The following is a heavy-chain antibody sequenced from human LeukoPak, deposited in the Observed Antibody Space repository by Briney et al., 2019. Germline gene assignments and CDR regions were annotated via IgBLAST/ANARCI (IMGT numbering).Heavy chain of an antibody. J-gene: IGHJ4*02. V-gene: IGHV1-46*01. CDR1: GYTFPSYF. D-gene: IGHD6-6*01. Sequence: ASVKVSCKASGYTFPSYFMHWVRQAPGQGLEWMGIINPTGGSTTYAQKFQGRVTLTRDTSTSTVYMELSSLRSDDTAVYYCARTAARRFDYWGQGTLVTVSS. CDR2: INPTGGST. CDR3: ARTAARRFDY.